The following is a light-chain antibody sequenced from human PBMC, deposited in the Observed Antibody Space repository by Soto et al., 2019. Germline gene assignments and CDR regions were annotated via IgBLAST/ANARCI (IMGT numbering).Light chain of an antibody. J-gene: IGLJ1*01. V-gene: IGLV2-14*01. CDR1: SXDVGGFDY. CDR2: EVS. Sequence: QSVLTQPASVSGSPGQSITISCTGTSXDVGGFDYVSWYQQHPGKAPKLMIFEVSDRPSGVSSRFSGSKSGNTASLTISGLQAEDEAHYYCSSYKTTSTRYVFGTGTKVTVL. CDR3: SSYKTTSTRYV.